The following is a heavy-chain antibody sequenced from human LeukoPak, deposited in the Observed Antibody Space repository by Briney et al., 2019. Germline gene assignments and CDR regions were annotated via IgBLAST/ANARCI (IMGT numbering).Heavy chain of an antibody. CDR3: AREGSGGGYFDY. Sequence: ASVKVSCKVSGYTLTELSMHWVRQAPGKGLEWMGGFDPEDGETIYAQKFQGRVTMTEDTSTDTAYMELSSLRSDDTAVYYCAREGSGGGYFDYWGQGTLVTVSS. J-gene: IGHJ4*02. D-gene: IGHD3-16*01. CDR1: GYTLTELS. CDR2: FDPEDGET. V-gene: IGHV1-24*01.